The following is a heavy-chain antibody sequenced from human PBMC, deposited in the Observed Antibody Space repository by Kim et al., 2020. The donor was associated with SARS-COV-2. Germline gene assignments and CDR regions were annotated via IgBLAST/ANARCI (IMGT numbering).Heavy chain of an antibody. CDR2: SKYDGSST. D-gene: IGHD3-10*01. J-gene: IGHJ4*02. CDR1: GFALSDYW. CDR3: AASDYFHY. Sequence: GGSLRLSCAASGFALSDYWMHWVRQVPGKGPVWVSRSKYDGSSTYYADSVKGRFIISRDNAKNTLYLQINSLRVEDTAVYYCAASDYFHYWGQGTLGTV. V-gene: IGHV3-74*01.